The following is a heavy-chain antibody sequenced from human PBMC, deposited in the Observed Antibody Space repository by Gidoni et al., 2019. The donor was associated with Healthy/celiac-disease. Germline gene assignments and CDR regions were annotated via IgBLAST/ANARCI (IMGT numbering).Heavy chain of an antibody. D-gene: IGHD2-15*01. CDR2: IYPGDSDT. Sequence: EVQLVQSGAAVKKPGESLKISCTCSGYSFTRCWIGWVRQMPGKGLEWMGIIYPGDSDTRYSPSFQGQVTSSADKSISTAYLQWSSLKASDTAMYYCARGFFGGPLLYNWFDPWGQGTLVTVSS. CDR3: ARGFFGGPLLYNWFDP. J-gene: IGHJ5*02. CDR1: GYSFTRCW. V-gene: IGHV5-51*01.